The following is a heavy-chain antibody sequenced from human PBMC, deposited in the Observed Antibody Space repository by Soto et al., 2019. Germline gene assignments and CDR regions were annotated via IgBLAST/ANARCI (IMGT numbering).Heavy chain of an antibody. CDR3: ARDNSGLDV. CDR1: GGSISSGNYY. V-gene: IGHV4-30-4*01. CDR2: INYSGST. J-gene: IGHJ6*02. Sequence: QIQLQESGPGLVKPSQTLSLTCTVSGGSISSGNYYWSWIRQPPGKGLEWIGYINYSGSTYYNPSLXXRXTXXVDTSKNQFSLKLSSVTAADTAVYYCARDNSGLDVWGQGTTVTVSS.